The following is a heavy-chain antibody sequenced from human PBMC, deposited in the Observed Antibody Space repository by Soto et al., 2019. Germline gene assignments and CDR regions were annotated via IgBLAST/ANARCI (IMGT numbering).Heavy chain of an antibody. J-gene: IGHJ5*01. CDR2: TYYRSNWYT. CDR1: GDSVSTNSAT. Sequence: PSQTLSLTCAISGDSVSTNSATWDWIRQSPSRGLEWLGRTYYRSNWYTDYAVSVEGRITISPDTSNNQLSLQLNSVTPDDTVVYYCAKLKANSWLDSWGKETLVTVSS. V-gene: IGHV6-1*01. D-gene: IGHD1-7*01. CDR3: AKLKANSWLDS.